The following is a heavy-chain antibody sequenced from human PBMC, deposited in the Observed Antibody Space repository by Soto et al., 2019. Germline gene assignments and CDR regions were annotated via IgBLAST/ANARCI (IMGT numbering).Heavy chain of an antibody. CDR3: AREVITTN. J-gene: IGHJ3*01. CDR1: GFTFSSYG. V-gene: IGHV3-30*19. Sequence: QVQLVESGGGVVQPGRSLRLSCAASGFTFSSYGMHWVRQAPGKGLEWVAVISYDGSNKYYADSVQGRFTISRDNSKNTXYLQMNSLRAEDTAVYYCAREVITTNWDQGTMVTVSS. CDR2: ISYDGSNK. D-gene: IGHD3-10*01.